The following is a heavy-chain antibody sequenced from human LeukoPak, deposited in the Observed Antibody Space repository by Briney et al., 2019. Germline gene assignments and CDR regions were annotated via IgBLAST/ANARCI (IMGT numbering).Heavy chain of an antibody. CDR3: AGEFDYYGSGSYWLFDY. D-gene: IGHD3-10*01. V-gene: IGHV4-59*12. Sequence: SETLSLTCTVSGGSISSYYWSWIRQPPGKGLEWIGYIYYSGSTNYNPSLKSRVTMSVDTSKNQFSLKLSSVTAADTAVYYCAGEFDYYGSGSYWLFDYWGQGALVTVSS. J-gene: IGHJ4*02. CDR2: IYYSGST. CDR1: GGSISSYY.